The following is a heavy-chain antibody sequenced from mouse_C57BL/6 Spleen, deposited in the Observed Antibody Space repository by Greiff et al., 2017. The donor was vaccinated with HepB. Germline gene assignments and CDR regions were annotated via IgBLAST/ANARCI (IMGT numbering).Heavy chain of an antibody. CDR2: IDPANGNT. CDR3: ARYDGYSRWYFDV. CDR1: GFNIKNTY. J-gene: IGHJ1*03. V-gene: IGHV14-3*01. D-gene: IGHD2-3*01. Sequence: VQLKESVAELVRPGASVKLSCTASGFNIKNTYMHWVKQRPEQGLEWIGRIDPANGNTKYAPKFQGKATITADTSSNTAYLQLSSLTSEDTAIYYCARYDGYSRWYFDVWGTETTVTVSS.